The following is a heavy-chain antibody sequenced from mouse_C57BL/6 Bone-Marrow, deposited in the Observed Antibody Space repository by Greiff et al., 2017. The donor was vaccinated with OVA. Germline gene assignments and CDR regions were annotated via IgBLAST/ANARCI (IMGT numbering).Heavy chain of an antibody. D-gene: IGHD1-1*01. CDR1: GFTFSSYG. J-gene: IGHJ2*01. V-gene: IGHV5-6*01. CDR2: ISSGGSYT. Sequence: EVHLVESGGDLVKPGGSLKLSCAASGFTFSSYGMSWVRQTPDKRLEWVATISSGGSYTYYPDSVKGRFTISRDNAQNTLYLQMSSLKSEDTAMYYCARHVVADYWGQGTTLTVSS. CDR3: ARHVVADY.